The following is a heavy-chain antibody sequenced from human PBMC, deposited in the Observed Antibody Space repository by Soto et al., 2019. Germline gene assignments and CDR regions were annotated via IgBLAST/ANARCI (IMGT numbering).Heavy chain of an antibody. CDR1: GYTFTGYY. J-gene: IGHJ4*02. D-gene: IGHD6-19*01. CDR3: ARDTWIAVSDF. V-gene: IGHV1-2*02. Sequence: GASVQVSCKASGYTFTGYYMHWVRQAPGQGLEWMGGINPNIGGTNYAQKFQARVTMSGDTSMSKSYLELSSLSADDTAVYYCARDTWIAVSDFGDQGTLVTVSS. CDR2: INPNIGGT.